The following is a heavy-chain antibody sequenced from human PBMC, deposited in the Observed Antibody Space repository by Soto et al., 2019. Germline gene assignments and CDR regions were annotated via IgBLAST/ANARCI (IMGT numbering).Heavy chain of an antibody. V-gene: IGHV1-2*04. Sequence: ASVEVSCKXSGYTFTGYYMHWVRQAPGQGLEWMGWINPNSGGTNYAQKFQGWVTMTRDTSISTAYMELSRLRSDDTAVYYCARGDDTYYYDSSGYYMGYWGQGTLVTVS. CDR2: INPNSGGT. D-gene: IGHD3-22*01. CDR1: GYTFTGYY. J-gene: IGHJ4*02. CDR3: ARGDDTYYYDSSGYYMGY.